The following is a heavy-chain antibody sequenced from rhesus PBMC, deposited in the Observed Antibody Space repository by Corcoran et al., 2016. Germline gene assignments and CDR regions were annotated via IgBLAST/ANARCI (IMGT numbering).Heavy chain of an antibody. CDR3: AKGPSGSYYYPVSFDV. D-gene: IGHD3-16*01. J-gene: IGHJ5-1*01. CDR2: INSGGVST. V-gene: IGHV3S5*01. Sequence: EVQLVETGGGLVQPGGSLKLSCAASGFTFSSYGMSWVRQAPGKGLERVSAINSGGVSTYTADSVKGPFTNSRDKSKNPLSLQMNSLRAEDTAVYYCAKGPSGSYYYPVSFDVWGPGVLVTVSS. CDR1: GFTFSSYG.